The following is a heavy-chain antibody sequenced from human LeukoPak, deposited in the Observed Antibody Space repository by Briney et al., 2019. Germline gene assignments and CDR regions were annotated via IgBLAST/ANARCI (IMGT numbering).Heavy chain of an antibody. CDR3: ARGGSAFDI. Sequence: SETLSLTCTVSGGSVSSGSYYWSWIRQSPGKGLEFIGYTYYSGSTNYNPSLKSRFTISIDTSKNQFSLRLQSVGAADTAVYYCARGGSAFDIWGQGPMVTVSS. D-gene: IGHD6-25*01. J-gene: IGHJ3*02. CDR2: TYYSGST. V-gene: IGHV4-61*01. CDR1: GGSVSSGSYY.